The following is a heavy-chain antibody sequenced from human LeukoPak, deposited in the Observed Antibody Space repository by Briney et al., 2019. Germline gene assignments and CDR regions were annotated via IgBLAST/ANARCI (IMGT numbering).Heavy chain of an antibody. D-gene: IGHD3-10*01. J-gene: IGHJ6*02. V-gene: IGHV3-9*01. CDR1: GFTFDDYA. CDR2: ISWNSGSI. Sequence: GGSLRLSCAASGFTFDDYAMHWVRQAPGKGLERVSGISWNSGSIGYADSVKGRFTISRDNAKNSLYLQMNSLRAEDTALYYCAKDLSGYYYGMDVWGQGTTVTVSS. CDR3: AKDLSGYYYGMDV.